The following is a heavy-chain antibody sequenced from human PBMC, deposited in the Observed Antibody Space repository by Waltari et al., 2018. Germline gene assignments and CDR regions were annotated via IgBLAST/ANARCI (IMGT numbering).Heavy chain of an antibody. V-gene: IGHV3-11*01. CDR1: GFPLSDGL. Sequence: QVQLVESGGGLVKPGGSLGLSWEASGFPLSDGLMSWVRQAPGKGLEWVSKISGSSSSMTYADAVKGRFTISRDNARNLLFLQMNSLRAEDTAVYYCVREYWYRMDVWGQGTTVTVSS. D-gene: IGHD2-15*01. J-gene: IGHJ6*02. CDR2: ISGSSSSM. CDR3: VREYWYRMDV.